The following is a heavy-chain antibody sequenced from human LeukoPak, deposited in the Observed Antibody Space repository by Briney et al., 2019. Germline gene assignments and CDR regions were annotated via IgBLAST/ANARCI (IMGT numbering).Heavy chain of an antibody. D-gene: IGHD6-19*01. CDR3: ASSGSQWLRREFDY. J-gene: IGHJ4*02. V-gene: IGHV1-18*01. Sequence: GASVKVSCKASGYTFTSYGISWVRQAPGQGLEWMGWISAYNGNTNYALKLQGRVTMTTDTSTSTAYMELRSLRSDDTAVYYCASSGSQWLRREFDYWGQGTLVTVSS. CDR1: GYTFTSYG. CDR2: ISAYNGNT.